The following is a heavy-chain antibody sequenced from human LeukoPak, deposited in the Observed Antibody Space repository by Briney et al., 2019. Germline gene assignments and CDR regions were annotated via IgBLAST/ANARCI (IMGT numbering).Heavy chain of an antibody. V-gene: IGHV3-23*01. CDR3: AVSSGSIYFAY. CDR1: GFTFSSYA. D-gene: IGHD6-19*01. Sequence: GSLRLSCAASGFTFSSYAMSWVRQAPGKGLEWISDISGSGGGTYYADSVKGRFTISRDNSKNTLYLQMNSLRAEDTAVYYCAVSSGSIYFAYWGQGTLVTVSS. CDR2: ISGSGGGT. J-gene: IGHJ4*02.